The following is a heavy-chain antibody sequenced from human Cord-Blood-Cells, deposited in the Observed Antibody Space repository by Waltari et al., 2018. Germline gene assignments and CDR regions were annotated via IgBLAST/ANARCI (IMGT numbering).Heavy chain of an antibody. CDR3: TTVGGPRLRYFDWLLEISIVDY. J-gene: IGHJ4*02. Sequence: EVQLVESGGGLVKPGGSLRLSCAASGFTFSNAWMSWVRQAPGKGLEWVGRIKSKTDGGTTDYAAPVKGRFTISRDDSKNTLYLQMNSLKTEDTAVYYCTTVGGPRLRYFDWLLEISIVDYWGQGTLVTVSS. D-gene: IGHD3-9*01. CDR1: GFTFSNAW. CDR2: IKSKTDGGTT. V-gene: IGHV3-15*01.